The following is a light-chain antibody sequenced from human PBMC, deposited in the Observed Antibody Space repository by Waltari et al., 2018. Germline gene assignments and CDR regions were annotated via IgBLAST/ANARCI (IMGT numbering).Light chain of an antibody. Sequence: DIQLTQSPSFLSASVGDRVTITCRASQGISSYLAWYQQKPGKAPKLRIYAASTLQSGVPSRFSGSGSATEFTLTISSLQPEDFATYYCQQLNSYALTFGGGTKVEIK. CDR1: QGISSY. CDR3: QQLNSYALT. J-gene: IGKJ4*01. CDR2: AAS. V-gene: IGKV1-9*01.